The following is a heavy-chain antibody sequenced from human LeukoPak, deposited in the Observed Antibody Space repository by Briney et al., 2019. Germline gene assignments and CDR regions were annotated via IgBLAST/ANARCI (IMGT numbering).Heavy chain of an antibody. V-gene: IGHV1-2*02. CDR1: GYTFTSHV. J-gene: IGHJ5*02. CDR2: INPNSGGT. CDR3: ARSYYGSGSYYNWFDP. Sequence: ASVKVSCKASGYTFTSHVINWVRQAPGQGLEWMGWINPNSGGTNYAQKFQGRVTMTRDTSISTAYMELSRLRTDDTAVYYCARSYYGSGSYYNWFDPWGQGTLVTVSS. D-gene: IGHD3-10*01.